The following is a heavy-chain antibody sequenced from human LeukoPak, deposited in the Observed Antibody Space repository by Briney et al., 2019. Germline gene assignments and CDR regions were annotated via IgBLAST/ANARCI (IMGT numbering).Heavy chain of an antibody. CDR2: MNPNSGNT. V-gene: IGHV1-8*03. CDR3: ARERGEFGGSYFLDY. J-gene: IGHJ4*02. Sequence: GASVKVSCKASGYTFTSYDINWVRQATGQGLEWMGWMNPNSGNTGYAQKFQGRVTITRNTSISTAYMELSRLRSDDTAVYYCARERGEFGGSYFLDYWGQGTLVTVSS. CDR1: GYTFTSYD. D-gene: IGHD1-26*01.